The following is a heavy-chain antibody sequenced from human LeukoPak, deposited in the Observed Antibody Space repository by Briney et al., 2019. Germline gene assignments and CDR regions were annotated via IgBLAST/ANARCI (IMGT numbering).Heavy chain of an antibody. D-gene: IGHD2-15*01. CDR2: INPHTGGT. Sequence: ASVKVSCKASGYTFTGHYMHWVRQAPGQGLEWMGWINPHTGGTNYAQKFQGRVTMTRDTSISTAYMELGGLTSDDTAVYYCARPYCSGGSCHDYFDYWGQGTLVTVSS. V-gene: IGHV1-2*02. J-gene: IGHJ4*02. CDR1: GYTFTGHY. CDR3: ARPYCSGGSCHDYFDY.